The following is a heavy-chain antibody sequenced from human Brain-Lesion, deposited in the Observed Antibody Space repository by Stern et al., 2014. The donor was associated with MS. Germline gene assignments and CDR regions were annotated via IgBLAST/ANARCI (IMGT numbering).Heavy chain of an antibody. Sequence: QVQLQESGAEVKKPGASVKVSCKTSGYIFTGYYIHWVRQAPGQGLEWMAWINPNNGGTKYAQKFQGRVTMSRDTSISTAYVELSSLTSDDTAVYYCARDQRGITIFGVVTDYYYLGMDVWGQGTTVTVSS. J-gene: IGHJ6*02. V-gene: IGHV1-2*02. CDR3: ARDQRGITIFGVVTDYYYLGMDV. CDR2: INPNNGGT. CDR1: GYIFTGYY. D-gene: IGHD3-3*01.